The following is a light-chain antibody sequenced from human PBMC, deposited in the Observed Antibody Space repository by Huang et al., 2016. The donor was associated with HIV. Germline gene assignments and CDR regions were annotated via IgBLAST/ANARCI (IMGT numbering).Light chain of an antibody. CDR2: QAS. CDR3: QQYNTYSPLT. V-gene: IGKV1-5*03. J-gene: IGKJ4*01. CDR1: QSISDY. Sequence: DIQMTQSPSTLSASVGDRVTITCRASQSISDYLALYQQKPGAAPKVLIYQASTLQTGVPSRFSGSGFGTEFTLTISSLQPDDFATYYCQQYNTYSPLTFGGGTKVENK.